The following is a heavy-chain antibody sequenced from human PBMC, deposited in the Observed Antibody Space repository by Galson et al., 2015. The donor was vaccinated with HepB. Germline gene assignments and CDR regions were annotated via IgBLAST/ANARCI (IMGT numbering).Heavy chain of an antibody. CDR2: ISAYNGNT. CDR1: GYTFTSYG. CDR3: ARDALRIMVRGVIMFDP. D-gene: IGHD3-10*01. Sequence: SVKVSCKASGYTFTSYGISWVRQAPGQGLEWMGWISAYNGNTNYAQKLQGRVTMTTDTSTSTAYMELRSLRSDDTAVYYCARDALRIMVRGVIMFDPWGQGTLVTVSS. J-gene: IGHJ5*02. V-gene: IGHV1-18*01.